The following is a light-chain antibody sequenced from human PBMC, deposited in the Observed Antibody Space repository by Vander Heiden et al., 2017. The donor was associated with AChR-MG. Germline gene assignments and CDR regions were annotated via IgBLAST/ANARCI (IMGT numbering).Light chain of an antibody. CDR3: QVWDSSSDHWV. J-gene: IGLJ3*02. CDR2: DDN. Sequence: SYVLTQPPSVSVAPGKTARITCGGNNIGRKSVHGYQQKPGQAPVVVVYDDNDRPSGIPERFSGSNSGNTATLTISRVEAGDEADYYCQVWDSSSDHWVFGGGTKLTVL. V-gene: IGLV3-21*03. CDR1: NIGRKS.